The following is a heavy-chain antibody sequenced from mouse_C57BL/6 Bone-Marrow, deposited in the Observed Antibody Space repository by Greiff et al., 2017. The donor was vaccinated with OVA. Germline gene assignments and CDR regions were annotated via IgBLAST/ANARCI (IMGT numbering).Heavy chain of an antibody. D-gene: IGHD2-4*01. V-gene: IGHV5-17*01. CDR1: GFTFSDYG. Sequence: EVKLVESGGGLVKPGGSLKLSCAASGFTFSDYGMHWVRQAPEKGLEWVAYISSGSSTIYYADTVKGRFTISRENATNTLFLQMTSLRSEDTAMDYCARKGYDYDGGVTYWYFDVWGTGTTVTVSS. CDR3: ARKGYDYDGGVTYWYFDV. CDR2: ISSGSSTI. J-gene: IGHJ1*03.